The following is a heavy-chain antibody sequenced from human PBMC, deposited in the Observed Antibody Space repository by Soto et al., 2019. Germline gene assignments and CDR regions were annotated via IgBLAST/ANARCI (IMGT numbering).Heavy chain of an antibody. D-gene: IGHD3-16*01. J-gene: IGHJ4*02. CDR2: IIPIFGTA. V-gene: IGHV1-69*01. CDR1: GGTFSSYA. Sequence: QVQLVQSGAEVKKPGSSVKVSCKASGGTFSSYAISWVRQAPGQGLEWMGGIIPIFGTANYAQKFQGRVTITAVESTSTAYMELSSLRSEDTAVYYCANSRSTYVWGSHTYDYWGQGTLVTVSS. CDR3: ANSRSTYVWGSHTYDY.